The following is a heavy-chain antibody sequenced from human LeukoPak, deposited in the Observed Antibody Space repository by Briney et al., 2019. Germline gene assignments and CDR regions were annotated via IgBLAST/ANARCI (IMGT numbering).Heavy chain of an antibody. CDR3: ARVMGWLQTGHYYYMDV. Sequence: PGGSLRLSCAASGFTFSSYSMNWVRQAPGKGLEWVSSIGSSSSYIYYADSVKGRFTISRDNAKNSLYLQMNSLRAEDTAVYYCARVMGWLQTGHYYYMDVWGKGTTVTVSS. D-gene: IGHD5-12*01. V-gene: IGHV3-21*01. CDR2: IGSSSSYI. CDR1: GFTFSSYS. J-gene: IGHJ6*03.